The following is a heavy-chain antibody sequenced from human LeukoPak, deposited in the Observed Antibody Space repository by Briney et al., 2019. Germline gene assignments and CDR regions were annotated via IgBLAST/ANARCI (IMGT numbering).Heavy chain of an antibody. CDR2: IYYSGST. J-gene: IGHJ5*02. CDR3: ARDEDDLFDP. V-gene: IGHV4-61*01. CDR1: GGSVSSGSYY. D-gene: IGHD3-3*01. Sequence: SETLSLTCTVSGGSVSSGSYYWSWIRQPPGKGLEWIGYIYYSGSTNYNPSLKSRVTISVDTSKNQFSLKLSSVAAADTAVYYCARDEDDLFDPWGQGTLVTVSS.